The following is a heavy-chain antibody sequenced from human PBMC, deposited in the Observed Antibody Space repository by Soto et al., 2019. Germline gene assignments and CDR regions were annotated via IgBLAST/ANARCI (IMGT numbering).Heavy chain of an antibody. D-gene: IGHD6-19*01. CDR2: ITWNSGST. V-gene: IGHV3-20*04. Sequence: EVQLVESGGGVVRPGGSLRLSCAASGFMFDDFGMSWVRQAPGKGLEWVSGITWNSGSTGYADSVKGRFTISRDNAKNSLYLQMDSLRAEYTAFYYCARDGGVAVAVDAFDIWGQGTMVTVSS. CDR3: ARDGGVAVAVDAFDI. J-gene: IGHJ3*02. CDR1: GFMFDDFG.